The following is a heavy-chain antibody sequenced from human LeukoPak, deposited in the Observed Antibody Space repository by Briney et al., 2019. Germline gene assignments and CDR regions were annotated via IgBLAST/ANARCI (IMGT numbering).Heavy chain of an antibody. D-gene: IGHD5-12*01. Sequence: GGSLRLSCAASGFAFSAYEMNWVRQAPGKGLEWVSRIDYSGNAIVYADSVKGRFTISRDNARNSLYLQMTRLRAEETALYYCATHYSGSMALDRWGQGTRVTVSS. CDR2: IDYSGNAI. CDR1: GFAFSAYE. CDR3: ATHYSGSMALDR. V-gene: IGHV3-48*03. J-gene: IGHJ1*01.